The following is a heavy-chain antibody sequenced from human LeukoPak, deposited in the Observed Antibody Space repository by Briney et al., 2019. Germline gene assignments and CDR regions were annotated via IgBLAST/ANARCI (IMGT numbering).Heavy chain of an antibody. Sequence: ASVKVSCKASGGTFSSYAISWVRQAPGQGFEWMGGITPIFGTANFAQRFQGRVSITADESTSTAFMELSSLRSEDTAVYYCAREWGLESSGYYYAYWGQGTLVTVSS. J-gene: IGHJ4*02. CDR1: GGTFSSYA. CDR3: AREWGLESSGYYYAY. V-gene: IGHV1-69*01. CDR2: ITPIFGTA. D-gene: IGHD3-22*01.